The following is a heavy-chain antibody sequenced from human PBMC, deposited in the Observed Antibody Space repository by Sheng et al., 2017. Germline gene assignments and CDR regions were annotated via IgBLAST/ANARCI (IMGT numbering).Heavy chain of an antibody. V-gene: IGHV4-39*07. CDR1: GGSISSSSHY. CDR3: AGAYYDILTGYLALTTFDY. J-gene: IGHJ4*02. Sequence: QLQLQESGPGLVKPSETLSLTCTVSGGSISSSSHYWGWIRQPPGKGLEWIGSICYSGSTYYNPSLKSRVTISVDTSKNQFSLKLSSMTAADTAIYYCAGAYYDILTGYLALTTFDYWGQGTLVTVSS. D-gene: IGHD3-9*01. CDR2: ICYSGST.